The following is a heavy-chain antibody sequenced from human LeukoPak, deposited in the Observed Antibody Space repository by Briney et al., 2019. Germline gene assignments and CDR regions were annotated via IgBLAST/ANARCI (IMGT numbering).Heavy chain of an antibody. D-gene: IGHD3-10*02. CDR1: GFTFSSYW. J-gene: IGHJ4*02. Sequence: GGSLRLSCTVSGFTFSSYWMSWVRQAPGKGLERVANIEHDGSTKFYLDSVKGRFTISRDNARSSLYLQMNSLRAEDTAVYYCAKAITMSLDYWGQGTLVTVSS. CDR2: IEHDGSTK. CDR3: AKAITMSLDY. V-gene: IGHV3-7*01.